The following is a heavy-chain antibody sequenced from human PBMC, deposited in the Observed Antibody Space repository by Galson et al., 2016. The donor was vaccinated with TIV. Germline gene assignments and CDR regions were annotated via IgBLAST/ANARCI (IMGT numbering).Heavy chain of an antibody. D-gene: IGHD5-12*01. Sequence: SVKVSCKASGYSSATHSINWVRQAPGQGLEWMGWINSYNGDTKHAQNVQGRVTLTTDTSTGTAYMELSSLRSEDTAVYYCARDQKYSGNDLHYWGQGTLVTVSS. CDR2: INSYNGDT. CDR3: ARDQKYSGNDLHY. J-gene: IGHJ4*02. V-gene: IGHV1-18*04. CDR1: GYSSATHS.